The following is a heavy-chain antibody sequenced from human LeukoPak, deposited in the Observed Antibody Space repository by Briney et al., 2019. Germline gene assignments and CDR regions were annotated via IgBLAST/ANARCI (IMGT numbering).Heavy chain of an antibody. V-gene: IGHV3-7*03. CDR3: ARLHSAVYYGDAFDI. D-gene: IGHD3-16*01. CDR2: IKEDGSEK. J-gene: IGHJ3*02. Sequence: GGSLRLSCAVSGFTFSSYWMTWVRQAPGKGLEWVDKIKEDGSEKYYVDSVKGRFTVSRDNVKNSLFLQMNSLRVEDTAAYYCARLHSAVYYGDAFDIWGQGTMVTVSS. CDR1: GFTFSSYW.